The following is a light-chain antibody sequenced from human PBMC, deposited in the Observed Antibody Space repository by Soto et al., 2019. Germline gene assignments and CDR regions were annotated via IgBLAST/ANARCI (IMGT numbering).Light chain of an antibody. J-gene: IGLJ2*01. CDR3: ATWDDGLSEVL. CDR1: DSNIGSNS. CDR2: KSD. V-gene: IGLV1-47*01. Sequence: QSVLTQPPSASGNPGQRVSITCSGSDSNIGSNSVHWYQQVPGMAPKLLVYKSDQRPSGVPDRFSVSKSVTSASLAISGLRAEDEAEYYCATWDDGLSEVLFGGGTKVTVL.